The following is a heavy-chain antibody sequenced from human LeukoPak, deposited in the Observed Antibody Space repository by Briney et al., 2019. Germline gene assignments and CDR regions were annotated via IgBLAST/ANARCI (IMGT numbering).Heavy chain of an antibody. D-gene: IGHD1-26*01. CDR3: ATHRRIVGATKLFDY. V-gene: IGHV1-24*01. J-gene: IGHJ4*02. Sequence: GASVKVSCKASGYTFTGYYMHWVRQAPGKGLEWMGGFDPEDGETIYAQKFQGRVTMTEDTSTDTAYMELSSLRSEDTAVYYCATHRRIVGATKLFDYWGQGTLVTVSS. CDR1: GYTFTGYY. CDR2: FDPEDGET.